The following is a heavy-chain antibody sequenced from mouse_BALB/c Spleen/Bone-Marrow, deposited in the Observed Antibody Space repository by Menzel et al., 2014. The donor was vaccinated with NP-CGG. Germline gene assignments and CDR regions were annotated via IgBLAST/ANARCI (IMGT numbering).Heavy chain of an antibody. J-gene: IGHJ2*01. V-gene: IGHV1-54*01. CDR2: INPGSGGT. CDR1: GYAFTNYL. Sequence: QVQLQQSRPELVRPGTSVKVSCKASGYAFTNYLMEWIKQRPGQGLEWIGVINPGSGGTNYNEKFKGKATLTADKSSITDYMQLSSLTSDDSAVYFCARRIYYAMGYWGQGTTLTVSS. CDR3: ARRIYYAMGY. D-gene: IGHD2-1*01.